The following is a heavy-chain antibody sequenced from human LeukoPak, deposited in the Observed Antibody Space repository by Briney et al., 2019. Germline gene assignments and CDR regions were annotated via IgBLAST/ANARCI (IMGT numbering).Heavy chain of an antibody. V-gene: IGHV1-2*02. CDR1: GYTFTGHY. Sequence: ASVQVSCKASGYTFTGHYIHWLRQAPGQGLEWVGWINPKSGATNYAQMFQGRVSMTRDTSISTAHMVLSSLGSDDTAVYYCARDCSRATCYNVFDSWGQGSLVTVSS. CDR3: ARDCSRATCYNVFDS. J-gene: IGHJ4*02. CDR2: INPKSGAT. D-gene: IGHD5-24*01.